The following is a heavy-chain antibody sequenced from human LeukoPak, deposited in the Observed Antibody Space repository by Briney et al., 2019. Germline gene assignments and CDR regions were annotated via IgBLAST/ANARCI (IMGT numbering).Heavy chain of an antibody. CDR1: GGSISSSNW. CDR3: ARLRGAAGTSYFDY. Sequence: SGTLSLTCAVSGGSISSSNWWSWVRQPPGKGLEWIGEIYHSGSTNYNPSLKSRVIISVDKSKNQFSLRLSSVTAADTAVYFCARLRGAAGTSYFDYWGQGTLVTVSS. D-gene: IGHD6-13*01. J-gene: IGHJ4*02. CDR2: IYHSGST. V-gene: IGHV4-4*02.